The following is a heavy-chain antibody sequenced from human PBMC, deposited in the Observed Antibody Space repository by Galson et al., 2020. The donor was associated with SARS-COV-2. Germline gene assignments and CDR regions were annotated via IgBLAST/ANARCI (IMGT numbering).Heavy chain of an antibody. CDR2: FDPEDGEI. V-gene: IGHV1-24*01. CDR3: ATGSGSYLGWFDP. J-gene: IGHJ5*02. Sequence: ASVKVSCKVSGYTLIELSMHWVRQAPGKGLEWMGGFDPEDGEIIYAQKFQGRVTMTEDTSTDTAYMALSSLRSEDTAVYYCATGSGSYLGWFDPWGQGTLVTVSS. CDR1: GYTLIELS. D-gene: IGHD1-26*01.